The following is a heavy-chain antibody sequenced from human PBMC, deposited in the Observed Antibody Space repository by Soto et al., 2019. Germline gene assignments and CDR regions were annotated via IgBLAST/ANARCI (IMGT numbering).Heavy chain of an antibody. Sequence: PGPTLVNPTQTLTLTCTFSGFSFSTSGVGVGWIRQPPGKALEWLALIYWNDDKRYSPSLKSRLTITKDTSKNQVVLTMTNMDPVDTATYYCAHRPQGSSCSGGDGMAVCSQGTTVSVSS. CDR1: GFSFSTSGVG. D-gene: IGHD6-13*01. J-gene: IGHJ6*02. V-gene: IGHV2-5*01. CDR2: IYWNDDK. CDR3: AHRPQGSSCSGGDGMAV.